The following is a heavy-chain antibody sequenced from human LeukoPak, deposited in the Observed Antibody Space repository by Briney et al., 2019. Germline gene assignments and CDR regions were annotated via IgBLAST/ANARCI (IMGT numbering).Heavy chain of an antibody. Sequence: GGSLRLSCAASGFTFSSYAMSWVRQAPGKGLEWVSAISGSGGSTYYADSVKGRFTISRDNSKNTLYLQMNSLRSEDTAVYYCATLHGYNKVGYYFDYWGQGTLVTVSS. CDR2: ISGSGGST. D-gene: IGHD5-24*01. CDR3: ATLHGYNKVGYYFDY. V-gene: IGHV3-23*01. J-gene: IGHJ4*02. CDR1: GFTFSSYA.